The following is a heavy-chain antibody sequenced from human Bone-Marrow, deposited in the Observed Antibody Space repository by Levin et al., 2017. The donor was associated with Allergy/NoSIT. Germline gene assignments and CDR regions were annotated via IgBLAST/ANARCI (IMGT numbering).Heavy chain of an antibody. J-gene: IGHJ3*02. CDR1: GYTFTSYY. Sequence: ASVKVSCKASGYTFTSYYMHWVRQAPGQGLEWMGIINPSGGSTSYAQKFQGRVTMTRDTSTSTVYMELSSLRSEEPAVYYCERAGITMVRGVIDAFDIWGQGTMVTVSS. CDR3: ERAGITMVRGVIDAFDI. CDR2: INPSGGST. V-gene: IGHV1-46*01. D-gene: IGHD3-10*01.